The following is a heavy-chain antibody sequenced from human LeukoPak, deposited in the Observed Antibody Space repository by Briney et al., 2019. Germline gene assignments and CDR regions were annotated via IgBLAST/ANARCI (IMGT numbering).Heavy chain of an antibody. V-gene: IGHV3-30*03. CDR2: ISYDGSNK. Sequence: PGGSLRLSCAASGFTFSSYGMHWVRQAPGKGLEWVAVISYDGSNKYYVVSVKGRFTISRDNARNSLYLQMNSLRDEDTAVYYCARDRRYSVDYWGQGTLVTVSS. D-gene: IGHD2-15*01. CDR3: ARDRRYSVDY. J-gene: IGHJ4*02. CDR1: GFTFSSYG.